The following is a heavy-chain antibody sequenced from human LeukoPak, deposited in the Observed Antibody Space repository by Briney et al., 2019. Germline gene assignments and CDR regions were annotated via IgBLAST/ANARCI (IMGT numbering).Heavy chain of an antibody. Sequence: GGSLGLSCAASGFTFSSYGMHWVRQAPGKGLEWVAFIRYDGSNKYYADSVKGRFTISRDNSKNTLYLQMNSLRAEDTAVYYCAKFSYGLLWFGELSHFDYWGQGTLVTVSS. J-gene: IGHJ4*02. D-gene: IGHD3-10*01. CDR3: AKFSYGLLWFGELSHFDY. V-gene: IGHV3-30*02. CDR2: IRYDGSNK. CDR1: GFTFSSYG.